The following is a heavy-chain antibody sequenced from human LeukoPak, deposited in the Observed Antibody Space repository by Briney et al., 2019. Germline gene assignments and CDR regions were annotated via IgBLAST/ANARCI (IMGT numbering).Heavy chain of an antibody. CDR3: AKESWFGEPSLDH. Sequence: GGSLRLSCAASGFTFSNYAMSWVRQAPGKGLEWLASINARATSPYYADSVKGRFAISGDNSENTLHLQMTSLRADDTAVYYCAKESWFGEPSLDHWGQGALVTVSA. CDR2: INARATSP. V-gene: IGHV3-23*01. J-gene: IGHJ4*02. CDR1: GFTFSNYA. D-gene: IGHD3-10*01.